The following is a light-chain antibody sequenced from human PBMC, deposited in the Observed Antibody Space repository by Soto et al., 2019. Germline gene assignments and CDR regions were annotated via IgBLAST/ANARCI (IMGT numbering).Light chain of an antibody. CDR1: QGIGYT. V-gene: IGKV3-15*01. CDR2: DTS. J-gene: IGKJ4*01. Sequence: EVVMRQSPATLSVSPGEGATLYCSASQGIGYTLACYQHKPGQTPRLLIYDTSTRSTGVPTRFSGSRSGAEFTLTVNSLQSEDCAVYYCQPYDTWPFTFGGGTTLEIK. CDR3: QPYDTWPFT.